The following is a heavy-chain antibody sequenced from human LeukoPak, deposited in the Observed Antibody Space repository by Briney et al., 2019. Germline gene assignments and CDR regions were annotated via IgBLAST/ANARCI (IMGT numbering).Heavy chain of an antibody. CDR2: INHSGST. Sequence: SETLSLTCAVYGGSFSGYYWSWIRQPPGKGLEWIGEINHSGSTNYNPSLKSRVTISVDTSKNPFSLQLSSVTAAATAVYYCARLNAATILSEKGYYYYYMDVWGKGTTVTVSS. CDR1: GGSFSGYY. D-gene: IGHD5-12*01. V-gene: IGHV4-34*01. J-gene: IGHJ6*03. CDR3: ARLNAATILSEKGYYYYYMDV.